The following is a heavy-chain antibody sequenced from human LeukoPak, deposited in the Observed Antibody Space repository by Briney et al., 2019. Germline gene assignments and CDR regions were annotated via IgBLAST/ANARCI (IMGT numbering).Heavy chain of an antibody. CDR1: GYTFTNHG. CDR2: ISAHDGNT. CDR3: ARAPRVFSSWFFDY. D-gene: IGHD6-13*01. V-gene: IGHV1-18*01. Sequence: ASVKVSCKASGYTFTNHGITWVRQAPGQGLEWMGWISAHDGNTNYAQKLQGRVTMTTDASTSTAYMELRSLRSDDTAVYYCARAPRVFSSWFFDYWGQGTLVTVSS. J-gene: IGHJ4*02.